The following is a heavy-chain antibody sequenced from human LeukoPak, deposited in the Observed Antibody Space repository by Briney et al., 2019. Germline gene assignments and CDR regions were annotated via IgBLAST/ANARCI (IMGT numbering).Heavy chain of an antibody. CDR1: GXSVSSNSCA. D-gene: IGHD3-22*01. V-gene: IGHV6-1*01. J-gene: IGHJ4*02. CDR2: TYYRAKWYN. CDR3: ANRMVLESSGPFPLDY. Sequence: SQTLSLTCAISGXSVSSNSCAWNWIRQSPSRGLEWLVRTYYRAKWYNDYAVSVKSRITINPDTSKNQFSLQLNSVTPEDTAVYYCANRMVLESSGPFPLDYWGQGTLVTVSS.